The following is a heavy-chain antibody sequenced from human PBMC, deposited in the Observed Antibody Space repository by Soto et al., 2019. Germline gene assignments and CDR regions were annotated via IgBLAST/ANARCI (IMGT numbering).Heavy chain of an antibody. CDR1: GFTLRDYY. Sequence: PGGSLRLSCAASGFTLRDYYMSWIRRAPGKGLEWISYISGSSRNTIYADSVLGRFTISRDNGKNSLYLQMNSLSAEDTAVYYCAREDSSGYPAADYWGQGTQVTVSS. D-gene: IGHD3-22*01. CDR2: ISGSSRNT. J-gene: IGHJ4*02. CDR3: AREDSSGYPAADY. V-gene: IGHV3-11*06.